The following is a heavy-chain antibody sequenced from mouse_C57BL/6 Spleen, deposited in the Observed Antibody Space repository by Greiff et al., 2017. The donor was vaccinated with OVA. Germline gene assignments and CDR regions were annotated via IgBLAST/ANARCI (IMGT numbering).Heavy chain of an antibody. J-gene: IGHJ4*01. V-gene: IGHV1-42*01. Sequence: VQLQQSGPELVKPGASVKISCKASGYSFTGYYMNWVKQSPEKSLEWIGEINPSTGGTTYNQKFKAKATLTVDKSSSTAYMQLKSLTSEDSAVYYCARERDVSYYAMDYWGQGTSVTVSS. CDR2: INPSTGGT. CDR1: GYSFTGYY. D-gene: IGHD3-3*01. CDR3: ARERDVSYYAMDY.